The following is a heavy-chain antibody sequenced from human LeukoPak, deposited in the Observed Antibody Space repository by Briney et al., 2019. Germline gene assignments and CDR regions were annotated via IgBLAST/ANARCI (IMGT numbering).Heavy chain of an antibody. CDR1: GFTFSSYW. Sequence: GGSLRLSCAASGFTFSSYWMHWVRQAPGKGLVWVSRINSDGSSTSYADCVKGRFTISRDNAKNTLYLQMNSLRAEDTAVYYCVRVPKYFNWFDPWGQGTLVTVSS. CDR3: VRVPKYFNWFDP. CDR2: INSDGSST. V-gene: IGHV3-74*01. D-gene: IGHD2/OR15-2a*01. J-gene: IGHJ5*02.